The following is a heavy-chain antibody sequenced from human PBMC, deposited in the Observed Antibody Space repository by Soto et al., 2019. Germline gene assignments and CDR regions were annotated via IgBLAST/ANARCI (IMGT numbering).Heavy chain of an antibody. CDR1: GFTFSSYA. J-gene: IGHJ4*02. Sequence: LRLSCSASGFTFSSYAMHWVRQAPGKGLEYVSAISSNGGSTYYADSVKGRFTISRDNSKNTLYLQMSSLRAEDTAVYYCVKEGVDTAMVHDFDYWGQGTLVTVSS. D-gene: IGHD5-18*01. V-gene: IGHV3-64D*06. CDR2: ISSNGGST. CDR3: VKEGVDTAMVHDFDY.